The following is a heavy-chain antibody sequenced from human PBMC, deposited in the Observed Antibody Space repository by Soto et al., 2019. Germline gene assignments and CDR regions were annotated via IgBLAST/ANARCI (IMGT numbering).Heavy chain of an antibody. CDR1: GGTFSSYA. CDR3: ARDRGEYSSSPREFDY. V-gene: IGHV1-69*05. Sequence: QVQLVQSGAEVKKPGSSVKVSCKASGGTFSSYAISWVRQAPGQGLEWMGGIIPIFGTANYAQKFQGRVTITXXEXTXRAYMELSSLRSEDTAVYYCARDRGEYSSSPREFDYWGQGTLVTVSS. CDR2: IIPIFGTA. D-gene: IGHD6-6*01. J-gene: IGHJ4*02.